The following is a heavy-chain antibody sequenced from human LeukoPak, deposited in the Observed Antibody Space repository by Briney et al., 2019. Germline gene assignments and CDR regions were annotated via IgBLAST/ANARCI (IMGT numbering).Heavy chain of an antibody. CDR1: GFTFDDYA. Sequence: GRSLRLSCAASGFTFDDYAMHWVRHAPGKGLEWVSGISWNSGSIGYADSVKGRFTISRDNAKNSLYLQMNSLRAEDTALYYCAKDGDSYGGFSYYFDYWGQGTLVTVSS. V-gene: IGHV3-9*01. CDR2: ISWNSGSI. D-gene: IGHD5-12*01. CDR3: AKDGDSYGGFSYYFDY. J-gene: IGHJ4*02.